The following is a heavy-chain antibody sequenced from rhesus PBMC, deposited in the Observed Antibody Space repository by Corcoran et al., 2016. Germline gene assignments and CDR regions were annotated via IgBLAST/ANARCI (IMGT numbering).Heavy chain of an antibody. CDR2: ISGGGGNT. J-gene: IGHJ5-1*01. D-gene: IGHD4-23*01. Sequence: QLQLQESGPGLVKPSETLSLTCTVSGGSISSNYWSWIRQPPGKGQEGIGRISGGGGNTDYNPSLKSRVTFSTDTSKNQFSLKLYSVTAADTAVYYCARVPDSNYWARFDVWGAGVLVTVSS. V-gene: IGHV4-173*01. CDR1: GGSISSNY. CDR3: ARVPDSNYWARFDV.